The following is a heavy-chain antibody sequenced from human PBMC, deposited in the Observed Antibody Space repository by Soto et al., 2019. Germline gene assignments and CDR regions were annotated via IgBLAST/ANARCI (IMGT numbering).Heavy chain of an antibody. CDR2: IYFRGNT. J-gene: IGHJ3*02. D-gene: IGHD3-22*01. V-gene: IGHV4-31*03. CDR3: AREGGSYDSGGYLIRGAFDI. CDR1: GDSISRIDYY. Sequence: SETLSLTCSVSGDSISRIDYYWTWIRQNPEKGLEWIGNIYFRGNTYYSPSLESRLTISVDTSKNQFSLKLTSVTAADTAVYYCAREGGSYDSGGYLIRGAFDIWGQGTMVTVSS.